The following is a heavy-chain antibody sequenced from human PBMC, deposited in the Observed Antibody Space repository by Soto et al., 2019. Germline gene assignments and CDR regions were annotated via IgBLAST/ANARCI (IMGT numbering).Heavy chain of an antibody. CDR1: GYSFTSYG. CDR2: ISAYNGNK. J-gene: IGHJ4*02. Sequence: ASVKVSCKASGYSFTSYGISCVRQAPGQGLEWMGWISAYNGNKKYAQKLQGRVTMTTDTSTSTAYMELRSLRSDDTAVYYCARDLGQQLVDYWGQGTLVTVSS. D-gene: IGHD6-13*01. CDR3: ARDLGQQLVDY. V-gene: IGHV1-18*01.